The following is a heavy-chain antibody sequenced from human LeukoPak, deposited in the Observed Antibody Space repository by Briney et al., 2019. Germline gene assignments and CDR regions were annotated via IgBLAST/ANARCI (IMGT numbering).Heavy chain of an antibody. CDR2: ISGYNGDA. CDR1: GYTFTSYG. Sequence: ASVKVSFKASGYTFTSYGISWVRQAPGQGLEWMGWISGYNGDARYAQKFQGRVTMTTDTSTSTAYMEVRGLRSDDTALYFCARDKTTVTEYFQHWGQGTLVTVS. D-gene: IGHD4-11*01. J-gene: IGHJ1*01. V-gene: IGHV1-18*01. CDR3: ARDKTTVTEYFQH.